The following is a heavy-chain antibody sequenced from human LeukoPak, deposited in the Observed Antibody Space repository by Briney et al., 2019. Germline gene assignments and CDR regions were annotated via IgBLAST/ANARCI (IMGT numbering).Heavy chain of an antibody. Sequence: PGGSLRLSCAASGFTFSGYWMHWVRQAPGKGLVWVSRINSDGSSTSYADSVKGRFTISRDNAKNTLYLQMNSLRAEDTAVYYCARVYYYDSSGYPPPPDYWGQGTLVTVSS. J-gene: IGHJ4*02. V-gene: IGHV3-74*01. CDR3: ARVYYYDSSGYPPPPDY. D-gene: IGHD3-22*01. CDR2: INSDGSST. CDR1: GFTFSGYW.